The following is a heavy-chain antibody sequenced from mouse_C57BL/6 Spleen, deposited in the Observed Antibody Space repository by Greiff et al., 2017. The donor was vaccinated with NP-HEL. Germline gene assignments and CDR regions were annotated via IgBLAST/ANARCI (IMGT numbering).Heavy chain of an antibody. D-gene: IGHD2-3*01. CDR3: ARSIYDGYYGVFAY. CDR1: GYTFTDYN. J-gene: IGHJ3*01. V-gene: IGHV1-22*01. CDR2: INPNNGGT. Sequence: VQLQQSGPELVKPGASVKMSCKASGYTFTDYNMHWVKQSHGKSLEWIGYINPNNGGTSYNQKFKGKATLTVNKSSSTAYMELRSLTSEDSACYYCARSIYDGYYGVFAYWGQGALVSVSA.